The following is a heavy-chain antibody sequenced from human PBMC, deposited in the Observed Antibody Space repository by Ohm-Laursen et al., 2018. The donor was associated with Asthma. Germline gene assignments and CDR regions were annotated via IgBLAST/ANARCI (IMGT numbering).Heavy chain of an antibody. Sequence: GTLSLTCTVSGGSISSYYWGWIRQPPGKGLEWIGSVHYSGSTYYNPFVNRRVTISVHTSKTQISLNMSSVTAADTAVYYCARGLGGTTISYYFDYWGQGTLVTVSS. V-gene: IGHV4-39*07. J-gene: IGHJ4*02. CDR1: GGSISSYY. CDR2: VHYSGST. CDR3: ARGLGGTTISYYFDY. D-gene: IGHD4-17*01.